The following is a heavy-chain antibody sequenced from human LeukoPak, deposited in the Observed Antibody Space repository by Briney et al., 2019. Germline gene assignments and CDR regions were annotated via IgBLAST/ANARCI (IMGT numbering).Heavy chain of an antibody. J-gene: IGHJ4*02. V-gene: IGHV3-48*03. Sequence: GGSLRLSCAASGFTFSSYEMNWVRQAPGKGLEWVSYISSGGSTIYYAGSVKGRFTISRDNAKNSLYLQMNSLRAEDTAVYYCARGNYGDYSVDYWGQGTLVTVSS. CDR1: GFTFSSYE. CDR2: ISSGGSTI. D-gene: IGHD4-17*01. CDR3: ARGNYGDYSVDY.